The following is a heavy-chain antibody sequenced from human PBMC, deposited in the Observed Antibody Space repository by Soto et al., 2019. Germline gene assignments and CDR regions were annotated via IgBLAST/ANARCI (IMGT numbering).Heavy chain of an antibody. V-gene: IGHV1-18*01. CDR1: GYTKTIYG. CDR2: INPYNGNT. CDR3: ARDAAVGLFDY. D-gene: IGHD1-26*01. Sequence: GPSVTLCCKASGYTKTIYGSRWVRQAPGQGLEWMGWINPYNGNTKYAQKLQGRVTMTTDTSTSTAYMELRSLRSDDTAVYYCARDAAVGLFDYWGQGTLVTVSS. J-gene: IGHJ4*02.